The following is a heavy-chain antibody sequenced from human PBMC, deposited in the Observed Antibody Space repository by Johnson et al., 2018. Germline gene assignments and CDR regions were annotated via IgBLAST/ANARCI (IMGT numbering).Heavy chain of an antibody. V-gene: IGHV1-8*01. D-gene: IGHD6-13*01. CDR2: MNPNSGNT. Sequence: QVQLVQSGAEVKKPGASVKVSCKASGYTFTSYDLNWVRQATGPGLEWLGWMNPNSGNTGYAQKVQGRVTINRDTSATTAYMVLSSLRSEDTAVYYCERGIAGPTYVGYWGQGTLVSVSS. J-gene: IGHJ4*02. CDR3: ERGIAGPTYVGY. CDR1: GYTFTSYD.